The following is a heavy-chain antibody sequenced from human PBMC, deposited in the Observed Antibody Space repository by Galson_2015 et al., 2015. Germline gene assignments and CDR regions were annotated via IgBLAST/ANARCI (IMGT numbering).Heavy chain of an antibody. J-gene: IGHJ4*02. D-gene: IGHD3-9*01. CDR1: GFGFSSYW. Sequence: SLRLSCAASGFGFSSYWMTWVRQAPGKGLEWLSIIYSGGSTYYADSVKGRFAISRDNSKNTLDLQMNSLRAEDTAVYYCATVTKPLRYFDSWGQGTLVTVSS. CDR2: IYSGGST. V-gene: IGHV3-53*01. CDR3: ATVTKPLRYFDS.